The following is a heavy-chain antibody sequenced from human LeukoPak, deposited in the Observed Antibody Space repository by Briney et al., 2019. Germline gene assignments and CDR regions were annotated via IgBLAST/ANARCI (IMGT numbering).Heavy chain of an antibody. D-gene: IGHD3-22*01. CDR3: ARSYYYDSSGYYPHFDY. V-gene: IGHV4-39*07. CDR1: GGSISSSSYY. J-gene: IGHJ4*02. Sequence: PSETLSLTCTVSGGSISSSSYYWGWIRQPPGKGLEWIGSIYYSGSTYYNPSLKSRVTISVDTSKNQFSLKLSSVTAADTAVYYCARSYYYDSSGYYPHFDYWGQGTLVTVSS. CDR2: IYYSGST.